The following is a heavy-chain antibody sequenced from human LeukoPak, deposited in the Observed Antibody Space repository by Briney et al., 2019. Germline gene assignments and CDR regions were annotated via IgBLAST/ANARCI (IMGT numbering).Heavy chain of an antibody. CDR1: GGSVSSETYY. CDR2: VYYTGST. Sequence: SATLSLTCTVSGGSVSSETYYWSWIRQPPGKGLQWIGYVYYTGSTNYNPSLRSRVTISVDMSKNQFSLKLISVTAADAAVYYCASGGGNYEFDIWGQGTLVTVSS. CDR3: ASGGGNYEFDI. V-gene: IGHV4-61*01. D-gene: IGHD1-26*01. J-gene: IGHJ3*02.